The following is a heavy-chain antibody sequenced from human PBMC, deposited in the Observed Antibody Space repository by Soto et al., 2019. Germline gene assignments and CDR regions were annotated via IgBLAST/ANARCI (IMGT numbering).Heavy chain of an antibody. CDR3: ASGTDLGMDV. CDR1: GFTFTSSA. Sequence: SVKVSCKASGFTFTSSAVQWVRQARGQRLEWIGWIVVGSGNTNYAQKLQGRVTMTTDTSTSTAYMELRSLRSDDTAVYYCASGTDLGMDVWGQGTTVTVSS. D-gene: IGHD3-3*01. CDR2: IVVGSGNT. V-gene: IGHV1-58*01. J-gene: IGHJ6*02.